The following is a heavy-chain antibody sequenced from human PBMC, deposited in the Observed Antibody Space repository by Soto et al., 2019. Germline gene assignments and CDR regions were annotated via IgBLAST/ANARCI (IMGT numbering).Heavy chain of an antibody. CDR2: INPNSGGT. CDR3: AREEVGVGGVIIDYYYYYGMDV. V-gene: IGHV1-2*04. CDR1: GDTFTGYY. D-gene: IGHD3-10*01. J-gene: IGHJ6*02. Sequence: GASVKVSCKASGDTFTGYYMHWVRQAPGQGLEWMGWINPNSGGTNYAQKFQGWVTMTRDTSISTAYMELSRLRSDDTAVYYCAREEVGVGGVIIDYYYYYGMDVWGQGTTVTVSS.